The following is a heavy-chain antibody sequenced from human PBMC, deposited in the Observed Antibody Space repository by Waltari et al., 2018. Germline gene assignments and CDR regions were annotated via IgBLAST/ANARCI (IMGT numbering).Heavy chain of an antibody. V-gene: IGHV4-4*07. CDR1: GGSISNYY. CDR2: IYTSVSA. Sequence: QEQLQESGPGLVKPSETLSLTCSVSGGSISNYYWSWIRQPAGQGLEWIGRIYTSVSANYSPSLKSRVTMSVDTSKNQFSLKLNSVTAADTAVYYCAREVRRDGFNYLDYWGQGTLVTVSS. CDR3: AREVRRDGFNYLDY. D-gene: IGHD5-12*01. J-gene: IGHJ4*02.